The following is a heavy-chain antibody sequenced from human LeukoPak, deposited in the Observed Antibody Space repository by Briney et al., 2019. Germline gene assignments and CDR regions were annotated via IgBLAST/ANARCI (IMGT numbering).Heavy chain of an antibody. CDR2: IGGSASGT. CDR3: AKGGDGSYYSRADC. J-gene: IGHJ4*02. D-gene: IGHD2-15*01. Sequence: GGSLRLSCAASGFTFSSYTMTWVRQAPGKGLEWVSTIGGSASGTFYADSVKGRFIISRDNSKNTLYLQMNSLRAEDTAVYYCAKGGDGSYYSRADCWGQGTLVTVSS. V-gene: IGHV3-23*01. CDR1: GFTFSSYT.